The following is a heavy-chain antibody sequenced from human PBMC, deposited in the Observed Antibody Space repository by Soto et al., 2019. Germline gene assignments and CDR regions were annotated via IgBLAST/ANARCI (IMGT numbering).Heavy chain of an antibody. J-gene: IGHJ3*02. Sequence: EVQLLESGGGLVQPGGSLRLSCAASGFTFSSYAMSWVRQAPGKGLEWVSAISGSGGSTYYADSVKGRFTISRDNSKNTLYLQMNRLRAEDTSVYSCAKTTVTTRLPPYAFDILVQGTLVTVSS. CDR1: GFTFSSYA. CDR2: ISGSGGST. D-gene: IGHD4-17*01. CDR3: AKTTVTTRLPPYAFDI. V-gene: IGHV3-23*01.